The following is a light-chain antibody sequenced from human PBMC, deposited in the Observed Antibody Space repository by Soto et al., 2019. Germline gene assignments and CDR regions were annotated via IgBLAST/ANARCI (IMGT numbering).Light chain of an antibody. CDR2: EVN. Sequence: QSVLTQPPSVSGSPGQSITISCTGTSNDVGGYNLVSWFQQHPGKAPKLMISEVNKRPSGVSNRFSGSKSANTASLTISGLQAEDEADYYCCSHVGGSSPQWVFGGGTKLTVL. V-gene: IGLV2-23*02. J-gene: IGLJ3*02. CDR3: CSHVGGSSPQWV. CDR1: SNDVGGYNL.